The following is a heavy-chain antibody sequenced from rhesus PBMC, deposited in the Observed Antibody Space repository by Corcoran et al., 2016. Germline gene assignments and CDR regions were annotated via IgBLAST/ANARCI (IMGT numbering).Heavy chain of an antibody. CDR3: AMRRASLDV. J-gene: IGHJ5-2*02. CDR1: GGSISGYY. CDR2: IDGNIVDT. V-gene: IGHV4-81*01. Sequence: QLQLQESGPGLVKPSETLSLTCAVSGGSISGYYWNWIRQPPGKGLEWLGSIDGNIVDTNYNPSLKSRVTISKDTSKNQFSLNLRSVTAADTAVYYCAMRRASLDVWGRGILVTVSS.